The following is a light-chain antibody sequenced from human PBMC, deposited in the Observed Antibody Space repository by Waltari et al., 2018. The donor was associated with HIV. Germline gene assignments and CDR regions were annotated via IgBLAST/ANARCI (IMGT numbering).Light chain of an antibody. CDR2: RDN. Sequence: SSDLTQARSVSVSPGQTASITCSGHELANQYVHWYREKAGQAPVLVIHRDNERPLGIHERISGSKSGILATLTISGVLAEDEADYFCQSAGSSGTSVIFGGGTTLTVL. V-gene: IGLV3-25*03. CDR1: ELANQY. J-gene: IGLJ2*01. CDR3: QSAGSSGTSVI.